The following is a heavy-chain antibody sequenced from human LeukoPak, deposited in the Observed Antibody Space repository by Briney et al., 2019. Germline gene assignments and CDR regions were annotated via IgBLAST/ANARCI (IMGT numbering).Heavy chain of an antibody. V-gene: IGHV1-2*02. D-gene: IGHD6-13*01. CDR3: AGGIYSGSSWVDP. CDR2: INPNSGGT. CDR1: GYTFTGYY. J-gene: IGHJ5*02. Sequence: GASAKVSCKASGYTFTGYYMHWVRQAPGQGLEWMGWINPNSGGTNYAQKFQGRVTMTRDTSISTAYMELSRLRSDDTAVYYCAGGIYSGSSWVDPWGQGTLVTVSS.